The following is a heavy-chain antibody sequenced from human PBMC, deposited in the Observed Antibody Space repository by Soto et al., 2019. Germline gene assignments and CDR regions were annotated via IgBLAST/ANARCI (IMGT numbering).Heavy chain of an antibody. CDR3: ARGRCSSTSCYGGDWFDP. CDR2: ISAYNGNT. CDR1: GYTFTSYG. J-gene: IGHJ5*02. D-gene: IGHD2-2*01. Sequence: QVQLVQSGAEVKKPGASVKVSCKASGYTFTSYGISWVRQAPGQGLEWMGWISAYNGNTNYAQKLRGRVTMTSDTSTSTAYMELRSLRSDDTAVYYCARGRCSSTSCYGGDWFDPWGQGTLVTVSS. V-gene: IGHV1-18*01.